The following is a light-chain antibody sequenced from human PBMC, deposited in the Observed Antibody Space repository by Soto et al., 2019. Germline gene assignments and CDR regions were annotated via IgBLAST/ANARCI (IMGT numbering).Light chain of an antibody. Sequence: EIVMTQSPATLSVSPGERATLSCRASQSVSSNLAWYQHKPGQAPRLLIYGTSTRATDIPARFSGSRSGTEFTLTIGSLQSEDFAVYYCQHYNNWPRTFGQGTKVEIK. CDR1: QSVSSN. J-gene: IGKJ1*01. CDR3: QHYNNWPRT. V-gene: IGKV3-15*01. CDR2: GTS.